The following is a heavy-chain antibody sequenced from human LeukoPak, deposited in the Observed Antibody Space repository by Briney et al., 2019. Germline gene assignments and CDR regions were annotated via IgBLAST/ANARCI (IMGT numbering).Heavy chain of an antibody. CDR3: ARGRVAGTLGVYYYYGMDV. V-gene: IGHV1-69*01. Sequence: ASVKVSCKASGGTFSSYAISWVRQAPGQGLEWMGVIIPTFGTANYAQKFQGRVTITADESTSTDYMELSSLRSEDTAVYYCARGRVAGTLGVYYYYGMDVWGQGTTVTVSS. D-gene: IGHD6-19*01. CDR2: IIPTFGTA. CDR1: GGTFSSYA. J-gene: IGHJ6*02.